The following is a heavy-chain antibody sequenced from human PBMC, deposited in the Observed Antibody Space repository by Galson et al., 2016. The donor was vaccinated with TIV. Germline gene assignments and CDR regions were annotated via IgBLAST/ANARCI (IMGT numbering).Heavy chain of an antibody. D-gene: IGHD3-16*01. CDR2: LVPVDAKT. Sequence: SVKVSCKASGGIFNTYSFNWVRQAPGQGLEWMGGLVPVDAKTNYAQKFQGRATITADESPSTASLELGSLTSDDTAVYYCARDGPVDYRGWGSGRAFDFWGQGTMVTVSS. J-gene: IGHJ3*01. V-gene: IGHV1-69*13. CDR3: ARDGPVDYRGWGSGRAFDF. CDR1: GGIFNTYS.